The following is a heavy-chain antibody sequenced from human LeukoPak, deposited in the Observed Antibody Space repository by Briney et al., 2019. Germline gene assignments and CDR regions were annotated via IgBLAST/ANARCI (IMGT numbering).Heavy chain of an antibody. CDR1: GFTFSSYA. Sequence: GRSLRLSCAASGFTFSSYAMHWVRQAPGKGLEWVAVISYDGSNKYYADSVKGRFTISRDNSKNTLYLQMNSLRAEDTAVYYCARDYGSSWYHLDYWGQGTLVTVSS. CDR3: ARDYGSSWYHLDY. CDR2: ISYDGSNK. J-gene: IGHJ4*02. D-gene: IGHD6-13*01. V-gene: IGHV3-30*04.